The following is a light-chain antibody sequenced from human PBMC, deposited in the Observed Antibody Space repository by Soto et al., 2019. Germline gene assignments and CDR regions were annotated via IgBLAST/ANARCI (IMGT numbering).Light chain of an antibody. V-gene: IGKV3-20*01. J-gene: IGKJ2*01. CDR2: GAS. Sequence: EIVLTQSPGTLSLSPGEGATLSCRASQSVSSSYLAWYQQKPGQAPRLLIYGASSMATGIPDRFSGSESGTDFTLTISRLEPEDLAVYCCQDYGSSPHTVGKGTKLEIK. CDR1: QSVSSSY. CDR3: QDYGSSPHT.